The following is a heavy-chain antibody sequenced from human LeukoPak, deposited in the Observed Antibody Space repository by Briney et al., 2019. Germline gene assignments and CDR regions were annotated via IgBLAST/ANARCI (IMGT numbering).Heavy chain of an antibody. CDR2: INPNNGDT. Sequence: ASVKVSCKASGYTFTGDYLHWVRQAPGQGLEWMGWINPNNGDTTYTQKFQGRVTMTGDTSITTAYMELSRLMSDDTAVYYCARINLKTSGYYRLDYWGQGTLVTVSS. CDR1: GYTFTGDY. D-gene: IGHD3-22*01. J-gene: IGHJ4*02. CDR3: ARINLKTSGYYRLDY. V-gene: IGHV1-2*02.